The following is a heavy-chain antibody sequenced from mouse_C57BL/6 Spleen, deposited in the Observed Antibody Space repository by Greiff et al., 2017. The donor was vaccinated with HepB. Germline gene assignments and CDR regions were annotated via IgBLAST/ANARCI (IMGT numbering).Heavy chain of an antibody. V-gene: IGHV5-4*03. Sequence: EVKVVESGGGLVKPGGSLKLSCAASGFTFSIYAMSWVRQTPEKRLEWVATISDGGSYTYYPDNVKGRFTISRDNAKNNLYLQMSHLKSEDTAMYYCARALSSYWYFDVWGTGTTVTVSS. CDR1: GFTFSIYA. CDR3: ARALSSYWYFDV. CDR2: ISDGGSYT. J-gene: IGHJ1*03. D-gene: IGHD1-1*01.